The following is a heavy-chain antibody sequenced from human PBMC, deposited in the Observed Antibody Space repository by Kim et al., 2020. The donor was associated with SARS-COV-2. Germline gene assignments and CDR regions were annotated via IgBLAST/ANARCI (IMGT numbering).Heavy chain of an antibody. D-gene: IGHD6-13*01. CDR3: AKDTPAGYFDS. V-gene: IGHV3-7*03. Sequence: VDPVKGQFTTSRNNAKNALYLQMNSLRAEDTAVYVCAKDTPAGYFDSWGQGVLVTVSS. J-gene: IGHJ4*02.